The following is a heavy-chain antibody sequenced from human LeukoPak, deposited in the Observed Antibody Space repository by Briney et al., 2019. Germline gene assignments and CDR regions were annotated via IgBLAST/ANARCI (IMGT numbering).Heavy chain of an antibody. V-gene: IGHV4-59*01. Sequence: SETLSLTCTVSGGSISSYYWSWIRRPPGKGLEWIGYIYYTGSTNYNPSLKSRVTISVDTSKNQFSLKLSSVTAADTAVYYCARDRVTIFGNYYYYYGMDVWGQGTTVTVSS. J-gene: IGHJ6*02. CDR2: IYYTGST. D-gene: IGHD3-3*01. CDR3: ARDRVTIFGNYYYYYGMDV. CDR1: GGSISSYY.